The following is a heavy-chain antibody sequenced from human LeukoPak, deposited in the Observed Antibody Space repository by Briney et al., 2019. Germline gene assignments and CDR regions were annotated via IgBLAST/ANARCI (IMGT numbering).Heavy chain of an antibody. CDR1: GDSVSSNSAA. CDR3: ARDDGGSSWSYFDY. D-gene: IGHD6-13*01. J-gene: IGHJ4*02. CDR2: TYYRSDWYT. V-gene: IGHV6-1*01. Sequence: SQTLSLTCAISGDSVSSNSAAWNWIRQSPSRGLEWLGRTYYRSDWYTDYAVSLKSRITITPDTSKNQFSLHLNSVTPEDTAVYYCARDDGGSSWSYFDYWGQGTLVTVSS.